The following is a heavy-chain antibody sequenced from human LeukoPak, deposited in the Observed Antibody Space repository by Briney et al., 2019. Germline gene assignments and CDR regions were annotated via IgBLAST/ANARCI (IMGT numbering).Heavy chain of an antibody. D-gene: IGHD3-22*01. V-gene: IGHV3-48*03. Sequence: GGSLRLSCAASGFTFSSYEMNWVRQAPGKGLEWVSYISSSGSTIYYADSVKGRFTISRDNAKNSLYLQMNSLRAEDTAVYYCARDPDPIVVVPHYFDYWGQGTLVTVSS. CDR3: ARDPDPIVVVPHYFDY. J-gene: IGHJ4*02. CDR1: GFTFSSYE. CDR2: ISSSGSTI.